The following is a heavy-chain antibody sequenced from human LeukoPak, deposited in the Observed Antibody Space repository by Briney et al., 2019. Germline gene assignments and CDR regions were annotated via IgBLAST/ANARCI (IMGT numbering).Heavy chain of an antibody. D-gene: IGHD1-7*01. J-gene: IGHJ4*02. CDR3: ARGARITGTNWVRLDYFDY. CDR2: INPNSGGT. V-gene: IGHV1-2*06. CDR1: GYSFTGNY. Sequence: ASVKVSCKASGYSFTGNYIHWVRQAPGQGLEWMGRINPNSGGTNYAQKFQGRVTITRDTSVNTAYMELNGLNSDDTAVYYCARGARITGTNWVRLDYFDYWGQGTLVTVSS.